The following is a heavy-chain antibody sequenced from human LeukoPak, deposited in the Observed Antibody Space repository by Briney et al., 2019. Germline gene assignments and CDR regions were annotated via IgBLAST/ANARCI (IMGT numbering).Heavy chain of an antibody. CDR2: ISSSSSYI. CDR1: GFTFSSYS. D-gene: IGHD4-17*01. J-gene: IGHJ6*03. CDR3: ARARETRGDYPPADYYYYYMDV. V-gene: IGHV3-21*04. Sequence: GGSLRLSCAASGFTFSSYSMNWVRQAPGKGLEWVSSISSSSSYIYYADSVKGRFSISRDNAKNSLYLQMNSLRAEDTALYYCARARETRGDYPPADYYYYYMDVWGKGTTVTVSS.